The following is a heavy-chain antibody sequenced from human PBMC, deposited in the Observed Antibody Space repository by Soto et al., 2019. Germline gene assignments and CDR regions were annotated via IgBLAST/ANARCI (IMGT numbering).Heavy chain of an antibody. Sequence: GASVKVSCKASGGTFSSYRINWVRQAPGQGLEWVGGIVPIYRTADYAQKFQGRVTITADESARTSYMELRSLKSQDTAVYYCVRDSGAKIRISWGQGTLVTVSS. CDR3: VRDSGAKIRIS. CDR2: IVPIYRTA. D-gene: IGHD3-10*01. V-gene: IGHV1-69*13. J-gene: IGHJ4*02. CDR1: GGTFSSYR.